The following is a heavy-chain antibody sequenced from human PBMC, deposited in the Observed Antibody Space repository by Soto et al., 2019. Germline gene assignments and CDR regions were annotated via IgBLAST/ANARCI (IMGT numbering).Heavy chain of an antibody. D-gene: IGHD5-12*01. J-gene: IGHJ4*02. CDR2: INSDGSST. CDR3: ARAEAYSGCLDY. CDR1: GFTFSSYW. Sequence: EVQLVESGGGLVKPGGSLRLSCAASGFTFSSYWMHWVRQAPGKGLVWVSRINSDGSSTSYADSVKGRFTISRDNAKNTLYLQMNSLRAEDTAVYYCARAEAYSGCLDYWGQGTLVTVSS. V-gene: IGHV3-74*01.